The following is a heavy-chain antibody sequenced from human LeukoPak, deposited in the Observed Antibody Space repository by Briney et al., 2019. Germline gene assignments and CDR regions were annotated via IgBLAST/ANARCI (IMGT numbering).Heavy chain of an antibody. V-gene: IGHV4-59*01. D-gene: IGHD1-26*01. J-gene: IGHJ4*02. CDR1: GGSISSFY. CDR3: ARGGEWELLPGDY. CDR2: LYDSVSP. Sequence: SETLSFTCTVSGGSISSFYWSWIRQPPGKGLEWIGYLYDSVSPNYNPSLKSRVTISVDTSKNQFSLKLTSVTAADTALYYCARGGEWELLPGDYWGQGTLVIVSS.